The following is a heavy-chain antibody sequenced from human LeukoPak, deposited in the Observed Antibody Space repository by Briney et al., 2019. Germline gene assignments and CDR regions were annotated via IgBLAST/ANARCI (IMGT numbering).Heavy chain of an antibody. V-gene: IGHV1-69*05. Sequence: ASVKVSCKASGGTFSSYAISWVRQAPGRGLEWMGRIIPIFGTANYAQKFQGRVTITTDESTSTAYMELSSLRSEDTAVYYCARDRPIYYDSSGYYYFDYWGQGTLVTVSS. CDR1: GGTFSSYA. D-gene: IGHD3-22*01. CDR3: ARDRPIYYDSSGYYYFDY. J-gene: IGHJ4*02. CDR2: IIPIFGTA.